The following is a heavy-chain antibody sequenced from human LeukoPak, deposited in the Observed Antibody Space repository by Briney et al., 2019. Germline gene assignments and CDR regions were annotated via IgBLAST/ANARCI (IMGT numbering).Heavy chain of an antibody. J-gene: IGHJ4*02. CDR2: TYYSGST. D-gene: IGHD1-26*01. V-gene: IGHV4-30-4*08. CDR1: GGSISSGDYY. Sequence: PSETLSLTCTVSGGSISSGDYYWSWIRQPPGKGLEWIGYTYYSGSTYYNPSLKSRVTVSVDTSKNQFSLKLSSVTAADTAVYYCAREVVVGATDYWGQGTLVTVSS. CDR3: AREVVVGATDY.